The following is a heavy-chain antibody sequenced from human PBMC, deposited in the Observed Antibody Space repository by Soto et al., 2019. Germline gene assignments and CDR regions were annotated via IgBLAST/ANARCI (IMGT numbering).Heavy chain of an antibody. CDR1: GGSISSYY. Sequence: QVQLQESGPGLVKPSETLSLTCTVSGGSISSYYWSWIRQPPGKGLEWIGYIYYSGSTNYYPSLKSRVTLSVDTSKNQFSLKLSSVTSTDTAVYYCARRYGSGFDYWGQGTLLTVSS. J-gene: IGHJ4*02. D-gene: IGHD3-10*01. CDR2: IYYSGST. V-gene: IGHV4-59*08. CDR3: ARRYGSGFDY.